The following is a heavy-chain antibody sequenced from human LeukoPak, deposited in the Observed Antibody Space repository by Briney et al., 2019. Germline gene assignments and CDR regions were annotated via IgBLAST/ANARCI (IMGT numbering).Heavy chain of an antibody. J-gene: IGHJ4*02. V-gene: IGHV3-48*04. D-gene: IGHD3-9*01. CDR2: ISSSGSTI. Sequence: GGSLRLSCAASGFTFSSYALTWVRQAPGKGLEWVSYISSSGSTIYYTDSVKGRFTISRDNAKNSLYLQMNSLRAEDTAVYYCAGRPPYYDVLTGYPTTPLRYYWGQGTLVTASS. CDR3: AGRPPYYDVLTGYPTTPLRYY. CDR1: GFTFSSYA.